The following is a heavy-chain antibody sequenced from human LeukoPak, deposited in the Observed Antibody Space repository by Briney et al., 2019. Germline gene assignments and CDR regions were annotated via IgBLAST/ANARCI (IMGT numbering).Heavy chain of an antibody. CDR3: AKDRGYCSSTSCYDAFDI. V-gene: IGHV3-9*01. J-gene: IGHJ3*02. Sequence: PGRSLRLSCAASGFTFDDYAMHWVRQAPGKGLEWVSGISWNSGSIGYADSVKGRFTISRDNAKNSLYLQMNSLRAEDTALYYCAKDRGYCSSTSCYDAFDIWGQGTMATVSS. D-gene: IGHD2-2*01. CDR2: ISWNSGSI. CDR1: GFTFDDYA.